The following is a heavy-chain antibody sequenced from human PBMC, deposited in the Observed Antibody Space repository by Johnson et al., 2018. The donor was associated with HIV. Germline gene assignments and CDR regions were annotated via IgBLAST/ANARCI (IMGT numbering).Heavy chain of an antibody. Sequence: VQLVESGGGVVQPGRSLRLSCAASGFTFSSSAMNWVRQAPGEGLEWVSAISGRGGSTYYADSVKGRFTISRDNSNNTLYLQMNSLRAEDTAIYYCAKDMAYSSGWSDAFDIWGQWTIVSVSS. D-gene: IGHD6-19*01. CDR1: GFTFSSSA. J-gene: IGHJ3*02. V-gene: IGHV3-23*04. CDR3: AKDMAYSSGWSDAFDI. CDR2: ISGRGGST.